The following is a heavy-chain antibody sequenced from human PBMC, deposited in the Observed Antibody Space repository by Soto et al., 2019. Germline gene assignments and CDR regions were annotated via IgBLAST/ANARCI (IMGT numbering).Heavy chain of an antibody. Sequence: PGGSLRLSCAASGFTFSSYGMHWVRQAPGKGLEWVAVISYDGSNKYYADSVKGRFTISRDNSKNTLYLQMNSLRAEDTAVYYCARKGGLPGTYYYYYMDVWGKGTTVTVSS. CDR1: GFTFSSYG. V-gene: IGHV3-30*03. D-gene: IGHD3-16*01. CDR3: ARKGGLPGTYYYYYMDV. J-gene: IGHJ6*03. CDR2: ISYDGSNK.